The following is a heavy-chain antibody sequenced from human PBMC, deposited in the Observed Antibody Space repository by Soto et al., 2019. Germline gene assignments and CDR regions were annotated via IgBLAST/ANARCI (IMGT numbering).Heavy chain of an antibody. CDR2: FSLSGDT. V-gene: IGHV4-4*07. D-gene: IGHD6-25*01. CDR3: AREVKQRLGYYYIGLAV. J-gene: IGHJ6*02. CDR1: GDSIRTFY. Sequence: SETLSLTCAVSGDSIRTFYWNWFRQPAGGGLEWIGRFSLSGDTDYNPSLRSRLTMSFDTSKSQFSLSLTSVTAADTAVYYCAREVKQRLGYYYIGLAVWGQGTTVTVSS.